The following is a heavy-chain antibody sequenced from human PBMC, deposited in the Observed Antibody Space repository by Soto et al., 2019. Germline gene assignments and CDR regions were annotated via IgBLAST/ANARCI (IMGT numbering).Heavy chain of an antibody. V-gene: IGHV1-18*01. D-gene: IGHD3-3*01. CDR2: ISAYNGNT. Sequence: QVQLVQSGAEVKKPGASVKVSCKASGYIFTSYGISWVRQAPGQGLEWMGWISAYNGNTNYAQKLQGRVTMTTDTSTSTAYMELRSLRSDDTAVYYCARSCIAVLEWLFECDPRGQGTLVTVSS. CDR1: GYIFTSYG. J-gene: IGHJ5*02. CDR3: ARSCIAVLEWLFECDP.